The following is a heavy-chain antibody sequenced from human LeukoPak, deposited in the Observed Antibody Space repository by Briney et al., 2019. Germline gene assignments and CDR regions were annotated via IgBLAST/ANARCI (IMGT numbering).Heavy chain of an antibody. J-gene: IGHJ4*02. V-gene: IGHV3-66*01. Sequence: GGSLRLSCAASGFTVSSNYMSWVRQAPGKGLEWVSVIYSGGSTYYADSVKGRFTISRDNSKNTLYLQMNSLRAEDTAVYYCAGTLGYCSGGSCYRGFDYWGQGTLVTVSS. CDR3: AGTLGYCSGGSCYRGFDY. CDR2: IYSGGST. D-gene: IGHD2-15*01. CDR1: GFTVSSNY.